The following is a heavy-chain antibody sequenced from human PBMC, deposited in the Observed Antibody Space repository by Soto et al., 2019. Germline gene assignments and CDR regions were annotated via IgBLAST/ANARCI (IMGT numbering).Heavy chain of an antibody. CDR1: GFTFSSYA. Sequence: GGSLRLSCAASGFTFSSYAMHWVRQAPGKGLEWVAVISYDGSNKYYADSVKGRFTISRDNSKNTLYLQMNSLRAEDTAVYYCASFDFGVAYDIDYWGQGTLVTVSS. CDR2: ISYDGSNK. V-gene: IGHV3-30-3*01. D-gene: IGHD3-3*01. CDR3: ASFDFGVAYDIDY. J-gene: IGHJ4*02.